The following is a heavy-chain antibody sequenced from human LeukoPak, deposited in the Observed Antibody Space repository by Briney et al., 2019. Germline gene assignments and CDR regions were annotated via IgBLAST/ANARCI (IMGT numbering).Heavy chain of an antibody. J-gene: IGHJ5*02. V-gene: IGHV1-8*01. CDR3: ARVRYGENWFDP. Sequence: GASVKVSCKASGYSFTSYDINWVRQATGQGLEWMGWMNPNSGNTGYAQKFQGRVTMTRNTSISTAYMELSSLRSEDTAVSYCARVRYGENWFDPCGQGTLVTVST. D-gene: IGHD3-10*01. CDR2: MNPNSGNT. CDR1: GYSFTSYD.